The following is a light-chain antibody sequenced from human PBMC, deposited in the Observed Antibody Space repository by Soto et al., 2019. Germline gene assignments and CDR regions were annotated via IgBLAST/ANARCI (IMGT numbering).Light chain of an antibody. CDR1: QSVGSN. V-gene: IGKV3-15*01. CDR3: QPYNNWPLP. J-gene: IGKJ4*01. Sequence: EIVMTQSPMSLFVSPCERAMVSCRASQSVGSNIAWYQQKPGQSPRLLVYDTSTRATGVPTRFSGSRSGAEFTLTINSLQSEDLAVYYCQPYNNWPLPFGGGTKVDIK. CDR2: DTS.